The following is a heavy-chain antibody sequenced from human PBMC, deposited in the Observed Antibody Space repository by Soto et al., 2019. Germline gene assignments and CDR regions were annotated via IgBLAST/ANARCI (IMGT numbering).Heavy chain of an antibody. CDR3: ARGGSGYSYGSPYYYYGMDV. D-gene: IGHD5-18*01. V-gene: IGHV1-2*02. CDR1: GSTFTGYY. J-gene: IGHJ6*02. CDR2: INPNSGGT. Sequence: ASVKVSCKASGSTFTGYYMHWVRQAPGQGLEWMGWINPNSGGTNYAQKFQGRVTMTRDKSISTAYMELSRLRSDDTAVYYCARGGSGYSYGSPYYYYGMDVWGQGTTVTVSS.